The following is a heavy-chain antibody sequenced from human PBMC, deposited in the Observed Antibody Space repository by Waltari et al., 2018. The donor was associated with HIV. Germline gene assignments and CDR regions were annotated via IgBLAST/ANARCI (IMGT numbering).Heavy chain of an antibody. CDR2: INPNSGDA. J-gene: IGHJ4*02. CDR1: GYTFTGYY. CDR3: ATALDSSSSAGSIDY. V-gene: IGHV1-2*02. D-gene: IGHD6-6*01. Sequence: QVQLVQSGAEVKKPGASVKVSCKASGYTFTGYYMHWVRQAPGQGLEWMGWINPNSGDANYAQKFQGRVTMTRDTSISTAYMELSRLRSDDTAVYYCATALDSSSSAGSIDYWGQGTLVTVSS.